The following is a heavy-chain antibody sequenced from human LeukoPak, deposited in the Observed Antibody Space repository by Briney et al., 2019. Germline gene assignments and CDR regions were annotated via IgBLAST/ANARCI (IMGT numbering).Heavy chain of an antibody. CDR1: GDTFSTYG. Sequence: SVKVSCKTSGDTFSTYGISWVRQAPGQGLEWMGGIIPIFGIPNVAQKFQGRVTITSDESTSTIYMEVNSLRSEDTAVYYCARTYYYGSGTYWYSYYYMDVWGGGTTITVS. V-gene: IGHV1-69*01. CDR2: IIPIFGIP. D-gene: IGHD3-10*01. CDR3: ARTYYYGSGTYWYSYYYMDV. J-gene: IGHJ6*03.